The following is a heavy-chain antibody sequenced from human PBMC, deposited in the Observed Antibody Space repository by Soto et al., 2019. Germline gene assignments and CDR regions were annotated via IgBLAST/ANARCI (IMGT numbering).Heavy chain of an antibody. CDR1: EFAFSSYG. CDR2: ISYDGSDE. D-gene: IGHD6-19*01. Sequence: QVQLVESGGGVVQPGRSLRLSCVASEFAFSSYGMHWVRQAPGKGLEWVAIISYDGSDEYYADSVKGRFTISRDNSKRTGYLQMNSLRPEDTAVYYCAKDSSGGQADYWGQGTLVTVSS. J-gene: IGHJ4*02. V-gene: IGHV3-30*18. CDR3: AKDSSGGQADY.